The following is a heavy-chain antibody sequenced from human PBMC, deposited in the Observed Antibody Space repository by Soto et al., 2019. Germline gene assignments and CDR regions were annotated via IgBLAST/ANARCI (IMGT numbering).Heavy chain of an antibody. CDR1: GGSISRYF. CDR2: IYYSGST. V-gene: IGHV4-59*13. Sequence: QVQLQESGPGLVKPSETLSLTCTVSGGSISRYFWSWIRQPPGKGLQWIGHIYYSGSTDYNPSLKSRVAISVDASKTHFSLRLNSVTAADAAVYYYATYDSPYYYMDVWGKGTTVTVSS. J-gene: IGHJ6*03. D-gene: IGHD3-16*01. CDR3: ATYDSPYYYMDV.